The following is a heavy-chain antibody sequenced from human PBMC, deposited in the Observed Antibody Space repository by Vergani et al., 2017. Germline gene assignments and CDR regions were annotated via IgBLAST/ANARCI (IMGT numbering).Heavy chain of an antibody. Sequence: QVQLQQWGAGLLKPSETLSLTCAVYGGSFSGYSWSWIRQPPGKGLEWIGEINHGGSTNYSPSLKSRVTISKDTSRNQLSLKLSSVTAAETAVYYCATISLTGYSYWGQGTLVTVSS. CDR3: ATISLTGYSY. CDR2: INHGGST. CDR1: GGSFSGYS. J-gene: IGHJ4*02. D-gene: IGHD3-9*01. V-gene: IGHV4-34*01.